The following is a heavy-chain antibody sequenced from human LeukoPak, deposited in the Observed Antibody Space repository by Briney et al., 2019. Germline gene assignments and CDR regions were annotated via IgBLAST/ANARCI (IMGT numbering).Heavy chain of an antibody. J-gene: IGHJ4*02. Sequence: GGSLRLSCAASGFTVSSNYMSWVRQAPGKGLEWVSVIYSGGSTYYADSVQGRSTISRHNSKNTLYLQMKSLRAEDTAVYYCAVHSSSWDPFDYWGQGTLVTVSS. CDR1: GFTVSSNY. CDR3: AVHSSSWDPFDY. V-gene: IGHV3-53*04. D-gene: IGHD6-13*01. CDR2: IYSGGST.